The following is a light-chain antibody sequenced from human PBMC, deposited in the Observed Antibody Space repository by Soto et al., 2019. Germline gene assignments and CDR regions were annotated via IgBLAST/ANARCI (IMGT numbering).Light chain of an antibody. V-gene: IGLV2-8*01. J-gene: IGLJ1*01. CDR2: EVT. CDR3: SSYTSSSTLV. Sequence: QSALTQPPSASGSPGQSVTISCSGTSSDIGGYNYVSWYQHHPGEAPELMIYEVTKRPSGVPDRFSGSKSGNTASLTISGLQAEDEADYYCSSYTSSSTLVFGTGTKVTVL. CDR1: SSDIGGYNY.